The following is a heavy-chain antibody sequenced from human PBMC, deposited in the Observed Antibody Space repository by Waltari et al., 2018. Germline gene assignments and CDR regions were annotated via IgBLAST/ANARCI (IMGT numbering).Heavy chain of an antibody. J-gene: IGHJ5*02. Sequence: QVQLQESGPGLVKPSETLSLTCTVSGGSISSYYWSWIRQPAGKGLEWIGRIYTSGSTNYNTSLQRRVTMSVDTSKNQFSLRLSSVPAADTAVYSCARALPEGDFWSGYLSNRFDPWGQGTLVTVSS. CDR3: ARALPEGDFWSGYLSNRFDP. CDR1: GGSISSYY. D-gene: IGHD3-3*01. V-gene: IGHV4-4*07. CDR2: IYTSGST.